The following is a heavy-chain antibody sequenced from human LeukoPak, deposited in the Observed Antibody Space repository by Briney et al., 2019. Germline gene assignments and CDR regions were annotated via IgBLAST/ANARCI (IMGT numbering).Heavy chain of an antibody. J-gene: IGHJ6*03. V-gene: IGHV3-21*01. Sequence: PGGSLRLSCGASGFIFSSYTMNWVRQAPGKGLEWVSSISCSSGFLYQADSGKGRFTNSRDNAKNSLSLQMNSLRAEDTAVYYCARGVSQWELANLYYSYYYLDVWGKGTTVTVSS. CDR1: GFIFSSYT. CDR3: ARGVSQWELANLYYSYYYLDV. D-gene: IGHD1-26*01. CDR2: ISCSSGFL.